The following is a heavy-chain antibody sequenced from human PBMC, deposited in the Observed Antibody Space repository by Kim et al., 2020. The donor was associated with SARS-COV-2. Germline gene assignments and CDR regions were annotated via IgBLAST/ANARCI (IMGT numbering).Heavy chain of an antibody. V-gene: IGHV4-34*01. J-gene: IGHJ5*01. CDR1: GGSFSGYY. CDR3: ASDYGDPNWFDS. Sequence: SETLSLTCAVYGGSFSGYYWSWIRQPPGKGLEWIGEINHSGSTNYNPSLKSRVTISVDTSKNQFSLKLSSVTAADTAVYYCASDYGDPNWFDSWGQGTLV. D-gene: IGHD4-17*01. CDR2: INHSGST.